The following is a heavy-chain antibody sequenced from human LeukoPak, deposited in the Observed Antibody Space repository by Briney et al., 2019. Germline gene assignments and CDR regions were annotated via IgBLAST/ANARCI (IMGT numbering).Heavy chain of an antibody. D-gene: IGHD1-26*01. CDR1: GGSISSATYY. Sequence: PSETLSLTCTVSGGSISSATYYWNWIRQPAGKGLEWIGRIYTSGSTNYNPSLKSRVTMSVDTSKNQFSLKLSSVTAADTAVYYCARGPPRIIVGATRGWFDPWGQGTLVTVSS. V-gene: IGHV4-61*02. CDR3: ARGPPRIIVGATRGWFDP. J-gene: IGHJ5*02. CDR2: IYTSGST.